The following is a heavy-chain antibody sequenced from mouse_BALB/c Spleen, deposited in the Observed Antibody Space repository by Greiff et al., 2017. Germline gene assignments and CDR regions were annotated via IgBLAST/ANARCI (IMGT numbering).Heavy chain of an antibody. CDR1: GFTFSSFG. CDR2: ISSGSSTI. D-gene: IGHD2-1*01. CDR3: ARSGRNYGDAMDY. J-gene: IGHJ4*01. Sequence: EVQLVESGGGLVQPGGSRKLSCAASGFTFSSFGMHWVRQAPEKGLEWVAYISSGSSTIYYADTVKGRFTIARDNPKNTLFLQMTSLRSEDTAMYDCARSGRNYGDAMDYWGQGTSVTVSS. V-gene: IGHV5-17*02.